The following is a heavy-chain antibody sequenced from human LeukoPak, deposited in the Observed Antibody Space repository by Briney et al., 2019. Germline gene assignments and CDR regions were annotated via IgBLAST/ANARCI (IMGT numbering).Heavy chain of an antibody. D-gene: IGHD3-22*01. CDR3: ARRRYYDGSGYLE. J-gene: IGHJ1*01. V-gene: IGHV4-39*01. CDR1: GDSLSRSDSY. Sequence: PSETLSLTCSVSGDSLSRSDSYWDWIRQPPGTGLEWIGTIYYSGRTYYSPSLKSRVTMSVDPSNNQFSLNLRSVTAADTALYYCARRRYYDGSGYLEWGQGTLLSVSS. CDR2: IYYSGRT.